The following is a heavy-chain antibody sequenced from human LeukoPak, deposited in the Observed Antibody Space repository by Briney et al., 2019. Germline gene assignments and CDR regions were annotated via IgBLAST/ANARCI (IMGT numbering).Heavy chain of an antibody. V-gene: IGHV4-61*02. CDR3: ASTVVTYNFDY. CDR1: GGSISSSSYY. D-gene: IGHD4-23*01. J-gene: IGHJ4*02. Sequence: SETLSLTCTVSGGSISSSSYYWGWIRQPAGKGLEWIGRIYTSGSTNYNPSLKSRVTMSVDTSKNQFSLKLSSVTAADTAVYYCASTVVTYNFDYWGQGTLVTVSS. CDR2: IYTSGST.